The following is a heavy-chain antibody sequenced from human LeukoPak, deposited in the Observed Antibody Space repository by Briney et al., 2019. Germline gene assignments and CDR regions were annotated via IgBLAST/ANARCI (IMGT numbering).Heavy chain of an antibody. J-gene: IGHJ5*02. CDR2: ISYDGSNK. CDR3: AKTYYYGSGSYPREIDP. D-gene: IGHD3-10*01. V-gene: IGHV3-30*04. CDR1: GFTFSSYA. Sequence: GGSLRLSCAASGFTFSSYAMHWVRQAPGKGLEWVAVISYDGSNKYYADSVKGRFTISRDNSKNTLYLQMNSLRAEDTAVYYCAKTYYYGSGSYPREIDPWGQGTLVTVSS.